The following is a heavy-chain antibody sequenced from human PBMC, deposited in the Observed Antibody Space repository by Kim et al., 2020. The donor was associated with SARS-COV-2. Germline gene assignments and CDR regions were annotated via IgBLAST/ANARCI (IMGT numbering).Heavy chain of an antibody. J-gene: IGHJ2*01. D-gene: IGHD2-2*01. V-gene: IGHV1-46*01. CDR1: GYTFTSYY. Sequence: ASVKVSCKASGYTFTSYYMHWVRQAPGQGLEWMGIINPSGGSTSYAQKFQGRVTMTRDTSTSTVYMELSSLRSEDTAVYYCARDRRSSTSGTRYFDLWGRGTLVTVSS. CDR2: INPSGGST. CDR3: ARDRRSSTSGTRYFDL.